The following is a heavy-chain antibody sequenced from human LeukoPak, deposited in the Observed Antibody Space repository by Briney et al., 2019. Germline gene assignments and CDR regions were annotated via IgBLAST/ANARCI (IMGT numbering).Heavy chain of an antibody. Sequence: SETLSLTCTVSGVSISSSYSYWGWIRQPPGMGLEWIGCIYYTGNTYYSASLKSQVSISIDTSKNQFSLKLTSVTAADTAVYYCARQTGSGLFILPGGQGTLVTVSS. V-gene: IGHV4-39*01. CDR2: IYYTGNT. J-gene: IGHJ4*02. CDR1: GVSISSSYSY. CDR3: ARQTGSGLFILP. D-gene: IGHD3/OR15-3a*01.